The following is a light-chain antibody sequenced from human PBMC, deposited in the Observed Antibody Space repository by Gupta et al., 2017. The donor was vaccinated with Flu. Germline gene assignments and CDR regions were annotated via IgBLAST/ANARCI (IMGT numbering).Light chain of an antibody. Sequence: GASRSCRASQSVSRNYLAWYQQKPGQAPRLLIYGASSRAAAFPDRFSGSGSGTDFTLTISRLELEDVAVYYCQQYCSSPNTFGQGTKVEIK. V-gene: IGKV3-20*01. CDR2: GAS. CDR1: QSVSRNY. CDR3: QQYCSSPNT. J-gene: IGKJ2*01.